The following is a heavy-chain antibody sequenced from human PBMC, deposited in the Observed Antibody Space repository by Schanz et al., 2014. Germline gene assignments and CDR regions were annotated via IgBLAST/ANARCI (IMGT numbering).Heavy chain of an antibody. Sequence: EVQLVESGGGLVQPGGSLRLSCAASGFTFSSYTMNWVRQAPGKGLEWVSYISNSGTTIYYADSVKGRFTISRDNAKNSLYLQMNSLRVEDTAVYYCARDLISSGWYGWGQGTLVAVSS. CDR1: GFTFSSYT. D-gene: IGHD6-19*01. CDR2: ISNSGTTI. CDR3: ARDLISSGWYG. V-gene: IGHV3-48*04. J-gene: IGHJ4*02.